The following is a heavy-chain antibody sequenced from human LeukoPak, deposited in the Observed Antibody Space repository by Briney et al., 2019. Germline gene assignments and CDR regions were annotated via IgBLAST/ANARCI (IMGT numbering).Heavy chain of an antibody. V-gene: IGHV4-34*01. CDR2: IYYSGST. CDR1: GGSFSGYY. D-gene: IGHD3-10*01. J-gene: IGHJ4*02. CDR3: ARHPPTSSGEYYFDY. Sequence: PSETLSLTCAVYGGSFSGYYWSWIRQPPGKGLEWIGYIYYSGSTYYNPSLKSRVTISVDTSKNQFSLKLSSVTAADTAVYYCARHPPTSSGEYYFDYWGQGTLVTVSS.